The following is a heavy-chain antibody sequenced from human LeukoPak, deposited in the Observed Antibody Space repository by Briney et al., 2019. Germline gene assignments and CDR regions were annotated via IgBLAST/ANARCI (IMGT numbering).Heavy chain of an antibody. Sequence: PGVSLRLSCAASGFTFSFYGMHWVREAPGKGLEWVAVVWYDGSKKYYADSVKGRYTISRDNSKNTVYLQMNTLRVEDTAAYYCAGGEDLRELRGGREFFQYWGQGTLVTVSS. J-gene: IGHJ1*01. D-gene: IGHD3-10*01. CDR1: GFTFSFYG. V-gene: IGHV3-33*01. CDR2: VWYDGSKK. CDR3: AGGEDLRELRGGREFFQY.